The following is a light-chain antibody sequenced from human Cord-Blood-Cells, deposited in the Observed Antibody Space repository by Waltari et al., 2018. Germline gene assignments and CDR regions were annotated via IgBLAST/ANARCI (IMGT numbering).Light chain of an antibody. J-gene: IGLJ3*02. CDR3: CSYAGSSTWV. CDR1: SSDVGSYNL. Sequence: QSALTQPASVSGSPGQSITISCXGTSSDVGSYNLVSWYQQHPDKAPKLMIYEGSKRPLGVSKRCSGSKSGNTSSLTISGLQAEDEADYYCCSYAGSSTWVFGGGTKLTVL. CDR2: EGS. V-gene: IGLV2-23*01.